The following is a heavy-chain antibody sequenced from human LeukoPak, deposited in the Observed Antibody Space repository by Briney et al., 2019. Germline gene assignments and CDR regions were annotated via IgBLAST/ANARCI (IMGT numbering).Heavy chain of an antibody. Sequence: PGGSLRLSCAASGVTLRNYAMTWIRQAPGKGLQWVSVISGDGGSTYYADSVRGRFTISRDNSKNTMYLQMNSLRAEDTAVYHCARDRSGYANDAFDFWGQGTIVTVSS. CDR1: GVTLRNYA. CDR3: ARDRSGYANDAFDF. D-gene: IGHD3-3*01. CDR2: ISGDGGST. J-gene: IGHJ3*01. V-gene: IGHV3-23*01.